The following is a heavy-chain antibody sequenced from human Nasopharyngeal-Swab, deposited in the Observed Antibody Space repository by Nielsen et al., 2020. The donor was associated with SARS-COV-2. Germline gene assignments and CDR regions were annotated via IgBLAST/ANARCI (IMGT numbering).Heavy chain of an antibody. CDR3: ARLDILTGLFDY. CDR2: IYYSGST. D-gene: IGHD3-9*01. Sequence: GSLRLSCTVSGGSISSSSYYWGWIRQPPGKGLEWIGSIYYSGSTYYNPSLKSRVTISVDTSKNQFSLKLSSVTAAGTAVYYCARLDILTGLFDYWGQGTLVTVSS. CDR1: GGSISSSSYY. J-gene: IGHJ4*02. V-gene: IGHV4-39*01.